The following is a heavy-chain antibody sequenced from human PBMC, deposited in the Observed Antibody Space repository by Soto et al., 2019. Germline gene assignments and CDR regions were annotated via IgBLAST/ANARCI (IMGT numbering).Heavy chain of an antibody. D-gene: IGHD3-10*01. Sequence: QVQLVESGGGVVQPGRSLRLSCAASGFTFSSYGMHWVRQAPGKGLEWVAVISYDGSNKYYADSVKGRFTISRDNSKNTLYQQMNSLRAEDTAVYYCANWAGSEWFGESKYFDYWGQGTLVTVTS. V-gene: IGHV3-30*18. CDR1: GFTFSSYG. CDR2: ISYDGSNK. CDR3: ANWAGSEWFGESKYFDY. J-gene: IGHJ4*02.